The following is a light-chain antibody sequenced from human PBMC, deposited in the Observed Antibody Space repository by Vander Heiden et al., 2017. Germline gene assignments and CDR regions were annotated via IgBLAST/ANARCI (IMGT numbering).Light chain of an antibody. CDR3: QSADSSGTYV. J-gene: IGLJ1*01. V-gene: IGLV3-25*03. CDR1: ALTKQY. Sequence: SYELTQPPSVSVSPGQTARITCSGDALTKQYAYWYQQKPGQAPVLVIYKDSERPSGIPERFSGSRSGTTVTLTISGVQAEDEADYYCQSADSSGTYVFGTGTKVTVL. CDR2: KDS.